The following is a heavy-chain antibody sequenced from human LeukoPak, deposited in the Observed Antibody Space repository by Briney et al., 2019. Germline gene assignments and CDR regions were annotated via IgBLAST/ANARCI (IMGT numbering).Heavy chain of an antibody. D-gene: IGHD6-6*01. CDR1: GGSFSGYY. J-gene: IGHJ4*02. Sequence: TSETLSLTCAVYGGSFSGYYWSWIRQPPGKGLEWIGEINHSGSTNYNPSLKSRVTISVDPSKNQFSLKLSSVTAADTAVYYCARDQGILARQIGYWGQGTLVTVSS. CDR3: ARDQGILARQIGY. V-gene: IGHV4-34*01. CDR2: INHSGST.